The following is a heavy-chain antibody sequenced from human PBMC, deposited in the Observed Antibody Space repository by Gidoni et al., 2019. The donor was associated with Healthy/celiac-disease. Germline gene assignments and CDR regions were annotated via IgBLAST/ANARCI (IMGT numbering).Heavy chain of an antibody. V-gene: IGHV4-59*01. CDR1: GGSISSYY. Sequence: QVQLQESGPGLVKPSETLSLTCTVPGGSISSYYWSWIRQPPGKGLEWIGYIYYSGSTNYNPSLKSRVTISVDTSKNQFSLKLSSVTAADTAVYYCARGAAARPFDYWGQGTLVTVSS. J-gene: IGHJ4*02. CDR3: ARGAAARPFDY. CDR2: IYYSGST. D-gene: IGHD6-13*01.